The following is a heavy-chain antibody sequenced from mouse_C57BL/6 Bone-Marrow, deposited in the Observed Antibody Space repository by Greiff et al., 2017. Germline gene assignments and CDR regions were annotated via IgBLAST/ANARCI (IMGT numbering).Heavy chain of an antibody. V-gene: IGHV1-54*01. CDR2: INPGSGGT. J-gene: IGHJ3*01. D-gene: IGHD4-1*01. CDR3: ARSKNWDSWFAY. CDR1: GYAFTNYL. Sequence: VKLQQSGAELVRPGTSVKVSCKASGYAFTNYLIEWVKQRPGQGLEWIRVINPGSGGTNYNEKFKGKATLTADKSSSTAYMQLSSLTSEDSAVYFCARSKNWDSWFAYWGQGTLVTVSA.